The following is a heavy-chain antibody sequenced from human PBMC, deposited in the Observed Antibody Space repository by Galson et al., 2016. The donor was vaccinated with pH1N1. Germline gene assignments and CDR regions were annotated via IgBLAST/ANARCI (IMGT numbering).Heavy chain of an antibody. J-gene: IGHJ3*02. V-gene: IGHV3-74*01. Sequence: LRLSCAASGFTFSRYWMHWVRQGPGKGLVWVSRINSDGSSRSHADSVEGRFTISRDNAKKTLYLQMSSLRAEDTGVYYCTRDRAFGDYGGASDIWGQGAMVTVSS. D-gene: IGHD4/OR15-4a*01. CDR3: TRDRAFGDYGGASDI. CDR1: GFTFSRYW. CDR2: INSDGSSR.